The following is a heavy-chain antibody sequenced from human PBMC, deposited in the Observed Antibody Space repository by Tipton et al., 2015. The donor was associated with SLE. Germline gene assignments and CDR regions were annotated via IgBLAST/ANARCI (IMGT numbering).Heavy chain of an antibody. J-gene: IGHJ3*02. CDR2: ISAYNGST. Sequence: QSGAEVKKPGASVKVYCKASGYTFTNYGITWVRQAPGQGLEWMGWISAYNGSTNYAQKLQGRVTMTTDTSTSTAYMELRSLRSDDTAVYYCAREVADYYDSSGYSRDGFDIWGQGTMVTVSS. V-gene: IGHV1-18*01. D-gene: IGHD3-22*01. CDR3: AREVADYYDSSGYSRDGFDI. CDR1: GYTFTNYG.